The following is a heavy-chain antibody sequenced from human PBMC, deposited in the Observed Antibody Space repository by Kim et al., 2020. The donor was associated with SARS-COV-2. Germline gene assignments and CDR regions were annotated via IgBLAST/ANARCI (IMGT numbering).Heavy chain of an antibody. D-gene: IGHD3-10*01. V-gene: IGHV5-51*01. Sequence: YSPSFQGQVTISADKSISTAYLQWSSLKASDTAMYYCARHSRGSDAFDIWGQGTMVTVSS. CDR3: ARHSRGSDAFDI. J-gene: IGHJ3*02.